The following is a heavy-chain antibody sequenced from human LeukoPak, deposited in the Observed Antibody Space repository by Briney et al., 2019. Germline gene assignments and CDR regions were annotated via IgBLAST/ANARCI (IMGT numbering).Heavy chain of an antibody. V-gene: IGHV3-30-3*01. CDR1: GFTFNSYA. D-gene: IGHD6-13*01. Sequence: GRSLRLSCAASGFTFNSYAMHWVRQAPGKGLEWVAVISYDGSNKYYADSVKGRFTISRDNSKNTLYLQMNSLRAEDTAVYYCARGSSSYWRTRFDPWGQGTLVTVSS. J-gene: IGHJ5*02. CDR3: ARGSSSYWRTRFDP. CDR2: ISYDGSNK.